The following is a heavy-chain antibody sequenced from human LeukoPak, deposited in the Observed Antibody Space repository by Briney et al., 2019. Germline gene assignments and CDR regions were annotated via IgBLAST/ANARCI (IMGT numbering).Heavy chain of an antibody. D-gene: IGHD2-2*02. Sequence: SETLSLTCTVSGGSISSYYWSWIRQPPGKGLEWIGSIYYSGSTYYNPSLKSRVTISVDTSKNQFSLKLSSVTAADTAVYYCARGYCSSTSCYTYWFDPWGQGTLVTVSS. CDR3: ARGYCSSTSCYTYWFDP. CDR1: GGSISSYY. V-gene: IGHV4-59*12. J-gene: IGHJ5*02. CDR2: IYYSGST.